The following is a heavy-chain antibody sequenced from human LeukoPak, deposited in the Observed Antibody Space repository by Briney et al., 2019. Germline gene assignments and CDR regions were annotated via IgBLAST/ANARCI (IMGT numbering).Heavy chain of an antibody. Sequence: KPSETLSLTCTVSGGSISSYYWSWIRQPAGKGLEWIGRIYTSGSTNYNPSLKSRVTISVDTSKNQFSLKLSSVTAADPAVYYCARDTYYGSGSYYHDYWGQGTLVTVSS. J-gene: IGHJ4*02. CDR3: ARDTYYGSGSYYHDY. D-gene: IGHD3-10*01. CDR2: IYTSGST. V-gene: IGHV4-4*07. CDR1: GGSISSYY.